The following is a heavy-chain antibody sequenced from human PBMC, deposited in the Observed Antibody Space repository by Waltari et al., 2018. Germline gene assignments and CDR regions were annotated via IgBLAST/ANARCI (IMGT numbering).Heavy chain of an antibody. CDR2: IVVGSGNT. J-gene: IGHJ4*02. CDR1: GVTFTGSA. CDR3: AAGYTFDY. Sequence: QMQLVQSGPEVKKPGTSVKVSCKASGVTFTGSAVQWVRQARGQRLEWIGWIVVGSGNTNYAQKFQERVIITRYMSTSTAYMVLSSLRSEDTAVYYCAAGYTFDYWGQGTLVTVSS. D-gene: IGHD5-18*01. V-gene: IGHV1-58*01.